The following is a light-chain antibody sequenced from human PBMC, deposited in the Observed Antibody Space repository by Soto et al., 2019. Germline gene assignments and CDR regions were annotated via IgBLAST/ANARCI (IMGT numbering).Light chain of an antibody. V-gene: IGLV2-14*01. CDR2: EVS. J-gene: IGLJ1*01. CDR3: SSYTSSSTYV. Sequence: QSVLTQPASVSGSPGQSITISYTGTSSDVGGYNYVSWYQQNPGKAPKLMIYEVSNRPSGVSNRFSGSKSGNTASLTISGLQAEDEADYYCSSYTSSSTYVFGTGTKVT. CDR1: SSDVGGYNY.